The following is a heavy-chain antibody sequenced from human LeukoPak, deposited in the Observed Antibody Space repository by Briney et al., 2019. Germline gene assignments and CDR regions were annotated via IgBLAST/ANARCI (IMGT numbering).Heavy chain of an antibody. Sequence: TSQTLSLTCTVSGGSISSGNYYWGWIRQPAGKGLEWIGRIYTFGSTNYNPSLKSRVTISIDTSKNQFSLRLTSVTAADTAIYFCARDWPRHDSFDIWGQGTMVTVSS. CDR1: GGSISSGNYY. CDR2: IYTFGST. V-gene: IGHV4-61*02. J-gene: IGHJ3*02. CDR3: ARDWPRHDSFDI.